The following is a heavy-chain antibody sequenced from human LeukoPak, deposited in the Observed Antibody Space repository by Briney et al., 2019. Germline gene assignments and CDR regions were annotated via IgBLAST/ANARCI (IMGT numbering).Heavy chain of an antibody. CDR3: ARDQANPYYDFWSGPPGYYGMDV. CDR1: GYTFTGYY. J-gene: IGHJ6*02. Sequence: ASVKVSCKASGYTFTGYYMHWVREAPGQGLEWMGWINPNSGGTNYAQKFQGRVTMTRDTSTSTVYMELSSLRSEDTAVYYCARDQANPYYDFWSGPPGYYGMDVWGQGTTVTVSS. V-gene: IGHV1-2*02. D-gene: IGHD3-3*01. CDR2: INPNSGGT.